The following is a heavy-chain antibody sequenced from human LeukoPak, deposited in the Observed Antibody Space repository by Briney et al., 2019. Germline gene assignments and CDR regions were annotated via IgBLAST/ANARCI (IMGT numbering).Heavy chain of an antibody. CDR1: GGSFSDYF. CDR2: INHGGGT. D-gene: IGHD2-15*01. Sequence: SSETLSLTCAVYGGSFSDYFWNWIRQTPGKGLEWIGEINHGGGTNYNPSLKSRATISVDTSKNQFSLKLSSVTAADTAVYYCARVGGGWLDYWGQGTLVTVSS. CDR3: ARVGGGWLDY. J-gene: IGHJ4*02. V-gene: IGHV4-34*01.